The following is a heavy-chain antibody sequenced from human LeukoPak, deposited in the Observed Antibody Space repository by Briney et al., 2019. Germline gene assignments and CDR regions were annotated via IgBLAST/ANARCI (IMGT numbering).Heavy chain of an antibody. Sequence: GGSLRLSCAASGFTFSDHYMDWVRQAPGKGLEWVGRTRNKANSYTTEYAASVKGRFTISRDDSKNSLYLQMNSLKTEDTAVYYCASGGDYYDSSGYYFRETWGQGTLVTVSS. CDR1: GFTFSDHY. CDR2: TRNKANSYTT. V-gene: IGHV3-72*01. D-gene: IGHD3-22*01. J-gene: IGHJ5*02. CDR3: ASGGDYYDSSGYYFRET.